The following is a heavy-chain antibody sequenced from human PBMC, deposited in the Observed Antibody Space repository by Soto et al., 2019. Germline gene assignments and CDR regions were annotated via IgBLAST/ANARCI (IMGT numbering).Heavy chain of an antibody. V-gene: IGHV3-33*01. J-gene: IGHJ3*01. CDR3: ASGIGYCSGGKCSSVGDAFDV. D-gene: IGHD2-15*01. CDR2: IWYDGSNT. CDR1: GFNFSNYG. Sequence: QVQLVQSGGGVVQPGRSLRLSCAASGFNFSNYGMHWVRQPPGKGLEWVTVIWYDGSNTFYADSVKGRFSISRDNSKNMVYLQLNSVRAEDTAVYYCASGIGYCSGGKCSSVGDAFDVWGQGAMVTVSS.